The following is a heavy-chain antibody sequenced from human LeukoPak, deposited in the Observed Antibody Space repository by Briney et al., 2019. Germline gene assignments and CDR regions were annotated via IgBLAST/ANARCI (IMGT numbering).Heavy chain of an antibody. Sequence: SETLSLTCTDSGGSISSSSYYWGWIRQPPGKGLEWIGSIYYSGSTYYNPSLKSRVTISVDTSKNQFSLKLSSVNAADTAVYYCARNRREGQFVRSLYYYLDVWGKGTTVIVSS. V-gene: IGHV4-39*01. J-gene: IGHJ6*03. CDR3: ARNRREGQFVRSLYYYLDV. D-gene: IGHD1-26*01. CDR1: GGSISSSSYY. CDR2: IYYSGST.